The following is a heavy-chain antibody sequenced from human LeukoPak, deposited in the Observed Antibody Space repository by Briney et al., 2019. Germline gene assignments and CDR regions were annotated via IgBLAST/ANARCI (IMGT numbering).Heavy chain of an antibody. V-gene: IGHV4-39*01. J-gene: IGHJ4*02. CDR1: GGSISSSSYY. CDR3: ARHITIFGVVIKGGSYYFDY. CDR2: IYYSGST. Sequence: SETLSLTCTVSGGSISSSSYYWGWIRQPPGKGLEWIGSIYYSGSTYYNPSLKSRVTISVGTSKNQFSLKLSSVTAADTAVYYCARHITIFGVVIKGGSYYFDYWGQGSLVTVSS. D-gene: IGHD3-3*01.